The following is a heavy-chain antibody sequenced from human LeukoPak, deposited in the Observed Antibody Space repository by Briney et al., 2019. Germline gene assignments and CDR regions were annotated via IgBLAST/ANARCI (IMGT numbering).Heavy chain of an antibody. CDR2: INPNSGGT. Sequence: ASVKVSCKASGYTFTCYYMHWVRQAPGQGLEWMGWINPNSGGTNYAQKFQGRVTMTRDTSISTAYMELSRLRSDDTAVYYCARVFPFAIAVAGDYWGQGTLVTVSS. CDR3: ARVFPFAIAVAGDY. CDR1: GYTFTCYY. J-gene: IGHJ4*02. D-gene: IGHD6-19*01. V-gene: IGHV1-2*02.